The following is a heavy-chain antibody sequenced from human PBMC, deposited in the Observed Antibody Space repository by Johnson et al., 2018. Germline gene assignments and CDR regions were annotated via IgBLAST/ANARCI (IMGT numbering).Heavy chain of an antibody. V-gene: IGHV3-30*04. CDR3: AKDQMGYCTNGICYIRGYNDMDV. Sequence: ERLVETGGGLVQPGGSLGLSCAASGFTFSSYAMHWVRQAPGKGPEWVAVISNDGSKNDYVDTVQGRFIISRDNSKNTLYLKMNSLRTEETAVYYCAKDQMGYCTNGICYIRGYNDMDVWGKGTTVTVSS. CDR1: GFTFSSYA. D-gene: IGHD2-8*01. J-gene: IGHJ6*03. CDR2: ISNDGSKN.